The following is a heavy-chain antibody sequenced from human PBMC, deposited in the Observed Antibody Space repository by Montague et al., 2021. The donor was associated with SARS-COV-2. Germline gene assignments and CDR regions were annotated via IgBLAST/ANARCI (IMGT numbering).Heavy chain of an antibody. CDR3: AREGGYHVLSGWFDP. V-gene: IGHV4-59*01. D-gene: IGHD6-19*01. J-gene: IGHJ5*02. Sequence: SETLSLTCTVSGGSISSYYWCWIRHPPGKGLERIGYIYYYGTTNYSPSLIGRVSISVDTSWNQFSLEMNSVTAADTAVYYCAREGGYHVLSGWFDPWGQGTLVTVSS. CDR1: GGSISSYY. CDR2: IYYYGTT.